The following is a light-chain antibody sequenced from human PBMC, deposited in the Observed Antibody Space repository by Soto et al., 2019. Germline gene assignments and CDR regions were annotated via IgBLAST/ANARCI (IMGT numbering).Light chain of an antibody. CDR3: QQHDQGWT. CDR2: GAS. Sequence: EMVMTQSPATLSVSLGERATLSCRASQSVRTKLVWYLQKPGQAPRLLIYGASTRATGIPARFSGSGYGTEFILTISNLQSEDFAVYYCQQHDQGWTFGQGTKVEIK. CDR1: QSVRTK. J-gene: IGKJ1*01. V-gene: IGKV3-15*01.